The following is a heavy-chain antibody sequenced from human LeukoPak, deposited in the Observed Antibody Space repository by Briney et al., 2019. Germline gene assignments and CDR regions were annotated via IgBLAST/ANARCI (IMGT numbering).Heavy chain of an antibody. CDR3: WTYYYGSGSRLVDY. D-gene: IGHD3-10*01. CDR2: IKQDGSEK. Sequence: GGSLRLSCAASGFTFSSYWMSWVRQAPGKGLEWVANIKQDGSEKYYVDSVKGRFTISRDNAKNSLYLQMNSLRAEDTAVYYTWTYYYGSGSRLVDYWGQGTLVTVSS. V-gene: IGHV3-7*01. J-gene: IGHJ4*02. CDR1: GFTFSSYW.